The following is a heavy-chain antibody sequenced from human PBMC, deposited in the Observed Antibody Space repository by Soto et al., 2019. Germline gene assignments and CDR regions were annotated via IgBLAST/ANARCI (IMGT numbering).Heavy chain of an antibody. CDR2: IYYSGST. CDR1: GGSISSGGYY. CDR3: ARVFSSGWYAADY. V-gene: IGHV4-31*03. D-gene: IGHD6-19*01. Sequence: SETLSLTCTVSGGSISSGGYYWSWIRQHPGKGLEWIGYIYYSGSTYYSPSLRSRVTISVDTSENQFSLKLNSVTAADTAVYYCARVFSSGWYAADYWGQGSLVTVSS. J-gene: IGHJ4*02.